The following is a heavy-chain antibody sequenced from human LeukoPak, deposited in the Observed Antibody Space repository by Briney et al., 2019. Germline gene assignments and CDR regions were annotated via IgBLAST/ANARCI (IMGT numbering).Heavy chain of an antibody. V-gene: IGHV1-3*01. CDR1: GYPFTSYA. J-gene: IGHJ4*02. Sequence: GASVKVSCKASGYPFTSYAMHWVRQAPGQRLEWMGWINAGNGNTEYSQRFQGRVTITRDTSATTASMELSSLRSEDTAVYYCATVGSTGARDFDYWGQGTLVTVSS. D-gene: IGHD1-26*01. CDR2: INAGNGNT. CDR3: ATVGSTGARDFDY.